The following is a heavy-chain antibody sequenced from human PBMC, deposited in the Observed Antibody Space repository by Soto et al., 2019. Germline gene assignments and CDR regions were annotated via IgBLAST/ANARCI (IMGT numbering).Heavy chain of an antibody. CDR1: GFTFSSYA. Sequence: GASLRLSCAASGFTFSSYAMQRVRQAPGKGLEWVAVISYDGSNKYYADSVKGRFTISRDNSKNTLYLQMNSLRAEDTAVYYCAKARGDSGSYYTGYYYYGMDVWGQGT. CDR3: AKARGDSGSYYTGYYYYGMDV. V-gene: IGHV3-30*18. D-gene: IGHD3-10*01. J-gene: IGHJ6*02. CDR2: ISYDGSNK.